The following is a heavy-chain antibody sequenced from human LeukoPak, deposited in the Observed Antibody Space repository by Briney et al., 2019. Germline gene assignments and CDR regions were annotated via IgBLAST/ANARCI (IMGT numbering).Heavy chain of an antibody. J-gene: IGHJ4*02. CDR1: GFTVSSNY. D-gene: IGHD3-22*01. V-gene: IGHV3-66*01. CDR3: ARGRSYYYDSTGSFDF. Sequence: AGGSLRLSCAASGFTVSSNYMSWVRQAPGKGLEWVSVIYSAGSIYYADSVEGRFTISRDNSKNTLYLQMMSLRAEDTAVYFCARGRSYYYDSTGSFDFWGQGTLVTVSS. CDR2: IYSAGSI.